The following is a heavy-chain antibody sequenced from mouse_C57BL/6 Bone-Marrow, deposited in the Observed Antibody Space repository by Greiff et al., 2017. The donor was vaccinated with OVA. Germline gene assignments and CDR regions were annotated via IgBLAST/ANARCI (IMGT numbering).Heavy chain of an antibody. CDR2: IYPGDGDT. V-gene: IGHV1-82*01. Sequence: QVQLQQSGPELVKPGASVKISCKASGYAFSSSWMNWVKQRPGKGLEWIGRIYPGDGDTNYNGKFKGKATLTADKSSSTAYMQLSSLTSEDSAVYFCARSSEGYWGQGTTLTVSS. D-gene: IGHD3-1*01. CDR1: GYAFSSSW. CDR3: ARSSEGY. J-gene: IGHJ2*01.